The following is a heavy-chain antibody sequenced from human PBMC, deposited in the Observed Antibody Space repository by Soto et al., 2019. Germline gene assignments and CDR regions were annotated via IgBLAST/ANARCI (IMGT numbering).Heavy chain of an antibody. CDR3: AREGGVYYYGMDV. CDR1: GGSISSGDYY. Sequence: SETLSLTCTVSGGSISSGDYYWSWIRQPPGKGLEWIGYIYYSGSTYYNPSLKSRVTISVDTSKNQFSLKLSSVTAADTAVYYCAREGGVYYYGMDVWGQGTTVTVSS. CDR2: IYYSGST. V-gene: IGHV4-30-4*01. J-gene: IGHJ6*02. D-gene: IGHD3-16*01.